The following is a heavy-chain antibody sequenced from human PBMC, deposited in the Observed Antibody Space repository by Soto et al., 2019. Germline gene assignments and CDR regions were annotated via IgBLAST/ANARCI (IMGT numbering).Heavy chain of an antibody. CDR1: GYTFTSYG. Sequence: ASVKVSCKASGYTFTSYGISWVRQAPGQGLEWMGWISAYNGNTNYAQKLQGRVTMTTDTSTSTAYMELRSLRSDDTAVYYCARVGNPFYYYYGMDFWGQGTTVTVSS. J-gene: IGHJ6*02. V-gene: IGHV1-18*01. CDR2: ISAYNGNT. D-gene: IGHD2-15*01. CDR3: ARVGNPFYYYYGMDF.